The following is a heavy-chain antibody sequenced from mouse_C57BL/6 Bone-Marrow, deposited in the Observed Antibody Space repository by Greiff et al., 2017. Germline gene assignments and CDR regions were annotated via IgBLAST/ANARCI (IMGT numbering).Heavy chain of an antibody. D-gene: IGHD1-1*01. CDR3: ARGNYYPYCYFDV. CDR1: GYTFTDYY. CDR2: INPNNGGT. J-gene: IGHJ1*03. Sequence: EVQLQQSGPELVKPGASVKISCKASGYTFTDYYMNWVKQSHGKSLEWIGDINPNNGGTSYNQKFKGKATLTVDKSSSTAYMELRSLTSEDSAVYYCARGNYYPYCYFDVWGTGTTVTVSS. V-gene: IGHV1-26*01.